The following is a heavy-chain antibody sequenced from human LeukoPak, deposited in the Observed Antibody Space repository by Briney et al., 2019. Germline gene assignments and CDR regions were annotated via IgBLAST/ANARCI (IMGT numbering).Heavy chain of an antibody. D-gene: IGHD6-13*01. V-gene: IGHV3-23*01. CDR1: GFSFSIYD. Sequence: GGSLRLSCVASGFSFSIYDMNWVRQAPGKGLEWLSNIRSSGGTIYYADSVKGRFTISRDNSKNTLYLQMNSLRAEDTAVYYCARDPLRDDSSRWYIRVFDYWGQGTLVTVSS. CDR2: IRSSGGTI. CDR3: ARDPLRDDSSRWYIRVFDY. J-gene: IGHJ4*02.